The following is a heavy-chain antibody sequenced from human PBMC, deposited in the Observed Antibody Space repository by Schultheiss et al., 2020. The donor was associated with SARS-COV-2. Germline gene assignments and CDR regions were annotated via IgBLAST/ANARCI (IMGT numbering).Heavy chain of an antibody. Sequence: SQTLSLTCTVSGGSIRSGGYYWSWIRQHPGKGLEWIGYIYYSGSTYYNPSLKSRVTISVDTSKNQFSLKLSSVTAADTAVYYCASGYGSGSYYNWFDPWGQGTLVTVSS. J-gene: IGHJ5*02. CDR2: IYYSGST. V-gene: IGHV4-31*03. CDR1: GGSIRSGGYY. D-gene: IGHD3-10*01. CDR3: ASGYGSGSYYNWFDP.